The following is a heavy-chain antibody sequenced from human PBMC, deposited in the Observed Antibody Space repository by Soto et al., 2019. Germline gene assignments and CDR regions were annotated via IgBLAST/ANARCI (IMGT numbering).Heavy chain of an antibody. CDR1: GFTFSSYS. J-gene: IGHJ6*02. V-gene: IGHV3-21*01. Sequence: GGSLRLSCAASGFTFSSYSMNWVRQAPGKGLEWVSSISSSSSYIYYADSVKGRFTISRDNAKNSLYLQMNSLRAEDTAVYYCARGRCSGGSCYLRMDVWGQGTTVTVSS. D-gene: IGHD2-15*01. CDR3: ARGRCSGGSCYLRMDV. CDR2: ISSSSSYI.